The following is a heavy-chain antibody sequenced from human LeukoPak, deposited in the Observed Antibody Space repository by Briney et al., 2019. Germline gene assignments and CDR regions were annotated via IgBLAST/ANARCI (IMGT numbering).Heavy chain of an antibody. V-gene: IGHV4-59*01. CDR2: VYYSGST. J-gene: IGHJ4*02. CDR1: GGSITNSY. Sequence: SETLSLTCSVSGGSITNSYWNWIRQSPGKGLEWIGHVYYSGSTDYNPSLKSRVIISIDSSKTQFSLRLSSVTAADTAVYYCVRYRSYFDASGYPIPFFDDWGQGIRVTVSS. CDR3: VRYRSYFDASGYPIPFFDD. D-gene: IGHD3-22*01.